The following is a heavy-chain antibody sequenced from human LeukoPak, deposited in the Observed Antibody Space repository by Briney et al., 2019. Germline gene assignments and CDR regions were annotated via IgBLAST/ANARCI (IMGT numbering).Heavy chain of an antibody. J-gene: IGHJ5*02. CDR1: GFTFNTYS. V-gene: IGHV3-21*06. CDR3: ARGFAWYDA. Sequence: GGSLRLSCAASGFTFNTYSINWVRQAPGKGLEWVSSISSSSSFIYYADSVKGRFTISRDNAKNSLYLQMNSLRAEDTAVYYCARGFAWYDAWGQGTLVTVSS. D-gene: IGHD3-3*01. CDR2: ISSSSSFI.